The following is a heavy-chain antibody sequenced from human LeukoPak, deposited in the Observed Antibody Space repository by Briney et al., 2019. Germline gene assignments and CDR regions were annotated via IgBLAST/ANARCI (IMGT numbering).Heavy chain of an antibody. J-gene: IGHJ4*02. V-gene: IGHV3-66*02. D-gene: IGHD2-2*02. CDR2: IYSDGTT. Sequence: GGSLRLSCAASGFTVSTNYISWVRQAPGKGLEWASVIYSDGTTHYTGSVKGRFTVSRDNPENTVYLQMNSLRPEDTARYYCAKGGLGTAAVLDCWGQGTLVTVSS. CDR3: AKGGLGTAAVLDC. CDR1: GFTVSTNY.